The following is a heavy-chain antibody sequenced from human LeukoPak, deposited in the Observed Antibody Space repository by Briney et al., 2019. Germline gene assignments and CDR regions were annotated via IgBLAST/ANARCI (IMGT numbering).Heavy chain of an antibody. V-gene: IGHV3-23*01. D-gene: IGHD2-15*01. J-gene: IGHJ4*02. CDR3: AKSGLNRFDY. CDR2: FSGSGGNT. Sequence: GGSLRLSCAASGFTFSPCGMHWVRQAPGKGLEWVSAFSGSGGNTYYADSVKGRFTISRDSSKNTLYLQMNSLRAEDTAVYYCAKSGLNRFDYWGQGTLVTVSS. CDR1: GFTFSPCG.